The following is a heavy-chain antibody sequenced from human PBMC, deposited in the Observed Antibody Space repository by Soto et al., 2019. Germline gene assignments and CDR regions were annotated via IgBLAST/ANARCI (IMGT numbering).Heavy chain of an antibody. Sequence: QVQLVQSGAEVKKPGASVKVSCKASGYTFTSYGISWVRQAPGQGLEWMGWISAYNGNTNYAQKLQGRVTMTTDTSTSTASREMRRRRADDKAVYYCARDNGYSYGTGRVDYWGQGTLVTVSS. V-gene: IGHV1-18*01. CDR1: GYTFTSYG. J-gene: IGHJ4*02. D-gene: IGHD5-18*01. CDR3: ARDNGYSYGTGRVDY. CDR2: ISAYNGNT.